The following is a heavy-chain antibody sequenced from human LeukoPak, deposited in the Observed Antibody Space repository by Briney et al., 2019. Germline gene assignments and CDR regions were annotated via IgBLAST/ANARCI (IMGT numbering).Heavy chain of an antibody. J-gene: IGHJ6*03. D-gene: IGHD2-21*02. CDR3: ARVVGDSGGYMDV. CDR1: GGSFSGYY. Sequence: SETLSLTCAVYGGSFSGYYWSWIRQPPGKGLEGIGNIHHRGSINYNPSLKSRVTISVDTSKNQFSLKLSSVTAADTAVYHCARVVGDSGGYMDVWGKGTTVTVSS. CDR2: IHHRGSI. V-gene: IGHV4-34*01.